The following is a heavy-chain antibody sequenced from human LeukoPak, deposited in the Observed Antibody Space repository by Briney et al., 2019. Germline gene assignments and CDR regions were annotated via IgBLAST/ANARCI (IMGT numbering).Heavy chain of an antibody. CDR3: AKSNGYGLIDI. CDR2: IFYTGST. D-gene: IGHD3-10*01. Sequence: KTSETLSLTCTVSGGSISSYYWGWVRQPPGKALEWIGNIFYTGSTYYSPSLKSRVTISLDTSRNQFSLRLHSVTAADTAVYYCAKSNGYGLIDIWGQGTMVTVSS. CDR1: GGSISSYY. J-gene: IGHJ3*02. V-gene: IGHV4-39*07.